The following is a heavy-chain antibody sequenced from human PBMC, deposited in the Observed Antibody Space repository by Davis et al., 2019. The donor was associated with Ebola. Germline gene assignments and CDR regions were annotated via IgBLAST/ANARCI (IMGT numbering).Heavy chain of an antibody. V-gene: IGHV3-11*04. J-gene: IGHJ6*02. CDR3: ARQLQKRGYSYGWYYYGMDV. CDR2: ISGGGRTI. Sequence: GESLKISCAASGFTFSDYYMSWIRQAPGKGLEWVSYISGGGRTIYYADSVKGRFTMSRDNAKNSLYLQMNSLRAEDTAVYYCARQLQKRGYSYGWYYYGMDVWGQGTTVTVSS. D-gene: IGHD5-18*01. CDR1: GFTFSDYY.